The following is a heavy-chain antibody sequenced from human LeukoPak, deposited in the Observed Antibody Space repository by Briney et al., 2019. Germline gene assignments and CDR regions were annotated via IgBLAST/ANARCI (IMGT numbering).Heavy chain of an antibody. V-gene: IGHV3-48*01. CDR2: ITGSSSTI. CDR3: ARRFDS. J-gene: IGHJ4*02. CDR1: GFTFSSYT. Sequence: GGSLRLSCAASGFTFSSYTMNWVRQAPGKGLEWVSYITGSSSTIYYADSVKGRFTISRDNAKNSLYLQMNSLRAEDTAVYYCARRFDSWGQGTLVTVSS.